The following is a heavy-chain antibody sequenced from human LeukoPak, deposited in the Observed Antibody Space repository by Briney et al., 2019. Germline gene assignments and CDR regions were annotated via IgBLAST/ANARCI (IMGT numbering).Heavy chain of an antibody. D-gene: IGHD3-16*02. Sequence: SETLSLTCTVSGVSISSYYWSWIRQPAGKGLEWIGRIYTSGSTNYNTSLMSRVTMSVDTSKNQFSLKLSSVTAADTAVYYCAREGVWGSYRYWGQGIVVTVSS. J-gene: IGHJ4*02. V-gene: IGHV4-4*07. CDR2: IYTSGST. CDR3: AREGVWGSYRY. CDR1: GVSISSYY.